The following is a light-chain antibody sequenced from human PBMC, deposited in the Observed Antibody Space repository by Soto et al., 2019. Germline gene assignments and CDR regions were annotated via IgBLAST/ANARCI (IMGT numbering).Light chain of an antibody. J-gene: IGLJ3*02. V-gene: IGLV2-14*01. CDR1: SGDIGAYNY. CDR3: TSYTTSSTGV. CDR2: EVT. Sequence: QSVLTQPASVSGSPGQSITISCTGTSGDIGAYNYVSWYQQHPGKAPKLMIYEVTNRPSGVSNRFSGSKSGNTASPTISGLQTEDEADYYCTSYTTSSTGVFGGGTKVTVL.